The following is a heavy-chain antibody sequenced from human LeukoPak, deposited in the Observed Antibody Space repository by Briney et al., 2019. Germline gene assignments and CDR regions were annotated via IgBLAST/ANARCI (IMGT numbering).Heavy chain of an antibody. J-gene: IGHJ6*03. V-gene: IGHV3-23*05. Sequence: GGSLRLSCAASGLTLSRYAVNWARQAPGRGLEWVSYINHSGNSTVYAEYVKGRFTISRDNSKNMLYLQMDSMRAEDTAIYYCVKKVYYYMDVWGKGTTVTVSS. CDR3: VKKVYYYMDV. CDR1: GLTLSRYA. CDR2: INHSGNST.